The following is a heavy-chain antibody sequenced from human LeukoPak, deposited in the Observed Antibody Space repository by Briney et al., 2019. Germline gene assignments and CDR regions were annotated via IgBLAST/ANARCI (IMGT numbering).Heavy chain of an antibody. CDR1: GFTFSSYE. CDR2: ISSSGSTI. CDR3: AKDYYDSSGYYYVRPYFDY. Sequence: PGGSLRLSCAASGFTFSSYEMNWVRQAPGKGLEWVSYISSSGSTIYYADSVKGRFTISRDNSKNTLYLQMNSLRAEDTAVYYCAKDYYDSSGYYYVRPYFDYWGQGTLVTVSS. J-gene: IGHJ4*02. V-gene: IGHV3-48*03. D-gene: IGHD3-22*01.